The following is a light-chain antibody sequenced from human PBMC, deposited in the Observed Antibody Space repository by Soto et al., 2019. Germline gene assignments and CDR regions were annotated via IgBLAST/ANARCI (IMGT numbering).Light chain of an antibody. J-gene: IGLJ2*01. CDR2: DVN. V-gene: IGLV2-14*01. Sequence: QSALTQPASVSGSPGQSITISCTGTSSDVGDYDYVSWYQQHPAKAPKLIIFDVNNRPSGVSNRFSGSKSGNTASLTISGLQAEDEADYYCSSYTTSSTVVFGGGTKLTVL. CDR3: SSYTTSSTVV. CDR1: SSDVGDYDY.